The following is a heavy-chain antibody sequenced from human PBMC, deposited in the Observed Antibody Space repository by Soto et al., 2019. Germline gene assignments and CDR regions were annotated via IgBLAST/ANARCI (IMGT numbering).Heavy chain of an antibody. Sequence: QVQLQESGPGLVKPSQTLSLTCTVSGGSITSGGYYWSWIRQHPGKGLEWIGYIYYSGSTYYNPSLKSRVTISVDTSKNQFSLKLSSVTAADTAMYYCARGSRICSSTSCYDWFDPWGQGTLVTVSS. J-gene: IGHJ5*02. CDR1: GGSITSGGYY. V-gene: IGHV4-31*03. CDR2: IYYSGST. D-gene: IGHD2-2*01. CDR3: ARGSRICSSTSCYDWFDP.